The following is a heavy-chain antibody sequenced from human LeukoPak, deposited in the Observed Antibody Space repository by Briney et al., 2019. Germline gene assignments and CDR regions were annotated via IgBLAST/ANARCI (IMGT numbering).Heavy chain of an antibody. D-gene: IGHD3-22*01. CDR1: GFRISKSW. V-gene: IGHV3-21*01. Sequence: GGSLRLSCAASGFRISKSWMTWVRQSPGRGLEWVSSISSSSSYIYYADSVKGRFTISRDNAKNSLYLQMNSLRAEDTAVYYCARFYDSSGYPNWFDPWGQGTLVTVSS. CDR3: ARFYDSSGYPNWFDP. J-gene: IGHJ5*02. CDR2: ISSSSSYI.